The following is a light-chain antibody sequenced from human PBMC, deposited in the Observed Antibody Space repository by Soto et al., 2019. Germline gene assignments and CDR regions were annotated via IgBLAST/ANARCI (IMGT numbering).Light chain of an antibody. CDR3: HPYGTSPRT. CDR2: GAS. Sequence: EIVLTQSPGTLSLSPGERATLSCRASQSVSSSKLAWYQQRPGQAPRLLIYGASSRATGIADMFSGSGSGTDFTVSINRLEPEDLSVYYCHPYGTSPRTCGQGTKEEIK. V-gene: IGKV3-20*01. CDR1: QSVSSSK. J-gene: IGKJ1*01.